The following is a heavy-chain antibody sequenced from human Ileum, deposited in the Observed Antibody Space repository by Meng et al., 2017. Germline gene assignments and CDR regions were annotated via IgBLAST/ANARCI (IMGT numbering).Heavy chain of an antibody. Sequence: GGSLRLSCVASGFTFNSYYMPWVRQAPGKGLMWVSNINPDGSTTTYADSVKGRFTISRDNAKNTLNLQMNSLTVEDTAVYYCATDLPHSRGDPWGQGILVTVSS. CDR1: GFTFNSYY. V-gene: IGHV3-74*01. CDR2: INPDGSTT. CDR3: ATDLPHSRGDP. D-gene: IGHD2-15*01. J-gene: IGHJ5*02.